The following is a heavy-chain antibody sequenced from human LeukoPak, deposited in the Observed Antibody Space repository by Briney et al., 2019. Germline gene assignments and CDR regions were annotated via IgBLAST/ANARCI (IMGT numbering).Heavy chain of an antibody. CDR1: GYTFTSYY. D-gene: IGHD6-13*01. CDR3: ARGSFSSWSADY. J-gene: IGHJ4*02. CDR2: INPNSGGT. Sequence: ASVKVSCKASGYTFTSYYMHWVRQAPGQGLEWMGWINPNSGGTNYAQKFQGWVTMTRDTSISTAYMELSRLRSDDTAVYYCARGSFSSWSADYWGQGTLVTVSS. V-gene: IGHV1-2*04.